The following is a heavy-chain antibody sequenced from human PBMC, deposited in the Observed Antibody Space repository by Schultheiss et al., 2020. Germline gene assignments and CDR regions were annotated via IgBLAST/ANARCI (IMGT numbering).Heavy chain of an antibody. V-gene: IGHV3-30*04. CDR3: ARAVLGDYGSGSYGLLDYYYGMDV. J-gene: IGHJ6*02. Sequence: GGSLRLSCAASGFTFSSYAMHWVRQAPGKGLEWVAVISYDGSNKYYADSVKGRFTISRDNSKNTLYLQMNSLRAEDTAVYYCARAVLGDYGSGSYGLLDYYYGMDVWGQGTTVTVSS. D-gene: IGHD3-10*01. CDR2: ISYDGSNK. CDR1: GFTFSSYA.